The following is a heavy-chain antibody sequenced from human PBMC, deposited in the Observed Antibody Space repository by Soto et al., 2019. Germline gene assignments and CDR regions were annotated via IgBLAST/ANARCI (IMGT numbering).Heavy chain of an antibody. V-gene: IGHV3-48*02. J-gene: IGHJ5*02. CDR2: ISTTSSTK. Sequence: EVQLVESGGGLVQPGGSLRLSCAASGFTFSDYSMNWVRQAPGKGLEWVAYISTTSSTKYYADSVKGRFTISRDNTRNSLYLQMNSLRDEDTAEYYFATQLIRGKGVVHWGQGTLVTVSS. CDR3: ATQLIRGKGVVH. D-gene: IGHD3-10*01. CDR1: GFTFSDYS.